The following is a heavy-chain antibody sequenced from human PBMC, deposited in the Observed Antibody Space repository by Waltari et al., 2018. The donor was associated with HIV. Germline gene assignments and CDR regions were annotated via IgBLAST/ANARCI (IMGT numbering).Heavy chain of an antibody. J-gene: IGHJ6*02. V-gene: IGHV1-8*01. Sequence: QVNLVQSGPEVKRPGASVNISCRASGYNFINQDINWVRQAPGQGLEWMGWMNPHSANSAIVYKFEYTVTVTTDVSMSTVYMELTRLTPRDTATYFWARNSSRRGNRFFYYGLDVWGQGTTVTVSS. CDR2: MNPHSANS. D-gene: IGHD2-2*01. CDR3: ARNSSRRGNRFFYYGLDV. CDR1: GYNFINQD.